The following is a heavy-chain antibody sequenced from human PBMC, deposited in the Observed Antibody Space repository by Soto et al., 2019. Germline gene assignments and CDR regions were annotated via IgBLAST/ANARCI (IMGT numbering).Heavy chain of an antibody. V-gene: IGHV3-33*01. J-gene: IGHJ6*02. Sequence: WGSLRVSCAASGFTFNTYGFNWVRQAPGKGLEWVAVIWYDGNTKYYADSVKGRFTISRDNLKNTLYLQMNSLTAEDTAVYYCARPLVAPVAGPYYYGMDVWGQGTTVTVSS. CDR2: IWYDGNTK. CDR1: GFTFNTYG. D-gene: IGHD6-19*01. CDR3: ARPLVAPVAGPYYYGMDV.